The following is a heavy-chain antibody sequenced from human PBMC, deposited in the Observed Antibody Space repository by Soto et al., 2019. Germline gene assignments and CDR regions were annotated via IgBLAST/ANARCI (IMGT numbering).Heavy chain of an antibody. V-gene: IGHV4-59*08. CDR3: ARPYCSGGSCYTRSNWFGP. J-gene: IGHJ5*02. Sequence: SETLSLTCTVSGGSISSYYWSWIRQPPGKGLEWIGYIYYSGSTNYNPSLKSRVTISVDTSKNQFSLKLSSVTAADTAVYYCARPYCSGGSCYTRSNWFGPWGQGTLVTVSS. CDR1: GGSISSYY. D-gene: IGHD2-15*01. CDR2: IYYSGST.